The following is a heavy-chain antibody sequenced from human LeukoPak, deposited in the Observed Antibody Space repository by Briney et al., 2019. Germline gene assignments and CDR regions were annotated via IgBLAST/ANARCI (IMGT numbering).Heavy chain of an antibody. CDR1: GYTFTSYG. V-gene: IGHV1-18*01. Sequence: ASVKVSCKASGYTFTSYGISWVRQAPGQGLEWMGWISAYNGNTNYAQKLQGRVTMTTDTSTSTAYMELRSLRSDDTAVYYCAGEGNEYNWEDNYYYYYMDVWGKGTTVTVSS. J-gene: IGHJ6*03. D-gene: IGHD1-20*01. CDR2: ISAYNGNT. CDR3: AGEGNEYNWEDNYYYYYMDV.